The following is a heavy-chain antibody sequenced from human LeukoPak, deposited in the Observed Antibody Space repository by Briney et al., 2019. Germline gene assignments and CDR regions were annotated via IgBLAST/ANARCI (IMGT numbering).Heavy chain of an antibody. J-gene: IGHJ6*02. CDR1: GGSFSGYY. V-gene: IGHV4-34*01. Sequence: PSETLSLTCAVYGGSFSGYYWSWIRQPPGKGLEWIGEINHSGSTNYNPSLKSRVTISVDTSKNQFSLKLSSVTAADTAVYHCAGLLGYCSGGSCYSLSYYYGMDVWGQGTTVTVSS. D-gene: IGHD2-15*01. CDR2: INHSGST. CDR3: AGLLGYCSGGSCYSLSYYYGMDV.